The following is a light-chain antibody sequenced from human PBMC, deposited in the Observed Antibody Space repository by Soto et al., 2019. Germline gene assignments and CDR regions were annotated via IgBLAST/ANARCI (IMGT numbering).Light chain of an antibody. V-gene: IGLV2-14*03. CDR1: SSDVGGYNY. CDR2: DVG. J-gene: IGLJ1*01. CDR3: TSYTSSNTYI. Sequence: QSALTQPASVSGSPGQSITISCTGTSSDVGGYNYVSWYQQHPGKAPKLLIYDVGNRPSGISNRFSVSKFGNTASLIISGLQAEDEADYYCTSYTSSNTYIFGSATKVTVL.